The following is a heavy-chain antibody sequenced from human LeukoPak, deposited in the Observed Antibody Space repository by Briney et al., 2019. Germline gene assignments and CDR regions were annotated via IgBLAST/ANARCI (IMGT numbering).Heavy chain of an antibody. CDR1: GGSISTYY. CDR3: ARMGGYSGYATH. D-gene: IGHD5-12*01. V-gene: IGHV4-59*08. J-gene: IGHJ4*02. Sequence: SETLSLTCTVSGGSISTYYWSWVRQPPGKGLEWIGYIHYSGTTNYNPSLKNRVTISLDTSKNQFSLNLSSVTAADAAVYYCARMGGYSGYATHWGQGTLVTVSS. CDR2: IHYSGTT.